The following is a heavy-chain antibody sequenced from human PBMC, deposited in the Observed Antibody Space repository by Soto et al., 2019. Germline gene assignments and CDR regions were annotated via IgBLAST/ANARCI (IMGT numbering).Heavy chain of an antibody. CDR1: GYSFTSYW. D-gene: IGHD6-6*01. CDR2: IYPGDSDT. V-gene: IGHV5-51*01. CDR3: ARRIAARDDYYYYGMDV. Sequence: RGESLKISCKGSGYSFTSYWIGWVRQMPGKGLEWMGIIYPGDSDTRYSPSFQGQVTISADKSISTAYLQWSSLKASDTAMYYCARRIAARDDYYYYGMDVWGQGTTVTVS. J-gene: IGHJ6*02.